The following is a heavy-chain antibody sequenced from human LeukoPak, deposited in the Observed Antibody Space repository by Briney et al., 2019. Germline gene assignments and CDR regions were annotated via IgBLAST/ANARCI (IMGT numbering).Heavy chain of an antibody. V-gene: IGHV4-39*07. Sequence: PSETLSLTCTVSGGSISSSSYYWGWIRQPPGKGLEWIGSNYYSGSTYYNPSLKSRVTISVDTSKNQFSLKLSSVTAADTAVYYCARVPGPNWFDPWGQGTLVTVSS. CDR2: NYYSGST. J-gene: IGHJ5*02. CDR1: GGSISSSSYY. CDR3: ARVPGPNWFDP.